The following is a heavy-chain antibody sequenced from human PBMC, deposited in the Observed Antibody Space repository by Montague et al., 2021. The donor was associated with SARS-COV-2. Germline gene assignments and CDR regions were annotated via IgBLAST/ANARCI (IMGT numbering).Heavy chain of an antibody. J-gene: IGHJ4*02. V-gene: IGHV6-1*01. CDR1: GDSVSSKGVS. CDR3: TRAGWGVQDY. Sequence: CAISGDSVSSKGVSRSWIRQTPSRGLRWLGRSYYMLKWSNEYALTVNSRITITPDTSKNQLSLQLTSVTPEDTAVYYCTRAGWGVQDYWGQGSLVTVSS. CDR2: SYYMLKWSN. D-gene: IGHD3-10*01.